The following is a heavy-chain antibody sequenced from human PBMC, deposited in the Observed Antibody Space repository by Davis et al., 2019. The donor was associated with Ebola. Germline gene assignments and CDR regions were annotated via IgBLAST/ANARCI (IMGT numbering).Heavy chain of an antibody. V-gene: IGHV4-61*01. J-gene: IGHJ6*02. CDR2: IYYSGST. D-gene: IGHD4-23*01. CDR3: ARRRSWDPRWYYYGMDV. Sequence: MPSETLSLTCTVSGGSVSSGSYYWSWIRQPPGKGLEWIGYIYYSGSTNYNPSLKSRVTISVDTSKNQFSLKLSSVTAADTAVYYCARRRSWDPRWYYYGMDVWGQGTTVTVSS. CDR1: GGSVSSGSYY.